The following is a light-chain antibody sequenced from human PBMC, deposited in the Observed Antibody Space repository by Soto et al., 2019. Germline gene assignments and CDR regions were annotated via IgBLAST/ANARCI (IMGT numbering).Light chain of an antibody. V-gene: IGKV3-15*01. J-gene: IGKJ1*01. CDR2: GAS. CDR3: QQYNNWWT. Sequence: ETVMTQSPATLSVSPGERATLSFRASQSVSSSLAWYQQKPGQAPRLLIYGASTRATGIPARFSGSGSGTEFTLTINSLQSEDFAVYYCQQYNNWWTFGQGTKVDI. CDR1: QSVSSS.